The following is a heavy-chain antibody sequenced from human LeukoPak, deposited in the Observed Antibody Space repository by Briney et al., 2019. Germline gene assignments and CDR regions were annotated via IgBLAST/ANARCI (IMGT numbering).Heavy chain of an antibody. Sequence: GGSLRLSCAASGFTFSSYAMTWVRQAPGKGLGWVSAISGSGGSTYYADSAKGRFTISRDNSKNTLYLQMNRLRAEDTAVYYCAKVGKVVVPAAPGGWFDPWGQGTLVTVSS. CDR1: GFTFSSYA. CDR2: ISGSGGST. D-gene: IGHD2-2*01. CDR3: AKVGKVVVPAAPGGWFDP. J-gene: IGHJ5*02. V-gene: IGHV3-23*01.